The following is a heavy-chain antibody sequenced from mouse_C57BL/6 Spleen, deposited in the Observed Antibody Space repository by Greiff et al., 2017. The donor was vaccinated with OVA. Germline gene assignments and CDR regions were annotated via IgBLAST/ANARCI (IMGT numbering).Heavy chain of an antibody. CDR2: IYPGDGDT. CDR1: GYAFSSSW. V-gene: IGHV1-82*01. Sequence: QVHVKQSGPELVKPGASVKISCKASGYAFSSSWMNWVKQRPGKGLEWIGRIYPGDGDTKYNGKFKGKATLTADKSSSTAYMQLSSLTSEDSAVYFCARLGGYYAMDYWGQGTSVTVSS. J-gene: IGHJ4*01. D-gene: IGHD4-1*01. CDR3: ARLGGYYAMDY.